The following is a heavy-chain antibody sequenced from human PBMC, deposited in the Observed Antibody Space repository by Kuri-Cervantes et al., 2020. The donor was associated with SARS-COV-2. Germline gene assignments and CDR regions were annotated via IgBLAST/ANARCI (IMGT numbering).Heavy chain of an antibody. CDR3: ARMYNWNYGYLDDY. Sequence: ETLSLTCAASGFTFSSYWMHWVRQAPGKGLVWVSRINSDGSSTSYADSVKGRFTISRDNAKNTLYLQMNSLRAEDTAVYYCARMYNWNYGYLDDYWGQGTLVTVSS. CDR1: GFTFSSYW. J-gene: IGHJ4*02. V-gene: IGHV3-74*01. D-gene: IGHD1-7*01. CDR2: INSDGSST.